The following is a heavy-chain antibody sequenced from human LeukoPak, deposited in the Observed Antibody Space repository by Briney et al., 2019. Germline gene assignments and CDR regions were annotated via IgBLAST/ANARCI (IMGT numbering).Heavy chain of an antibody. J-gene: IGHJ3*02. Sequence: GESLKISCKGSGYSFTNYWIGWVRQVPGKGLEWMGIIYPDDSDTRYSPSFQGQVTISADKSITTAYLQWSSLKASDTAMYYCARRVVIAAHDAFDIWGQGTMVSVSS. CDR2: IYPDDSDT. CDR1: GYSFTNYW. D-gene: IGHD2-15*01. V-gene: IGHV5-51*01. CDR3: ARRVVIAAHDAFDI.